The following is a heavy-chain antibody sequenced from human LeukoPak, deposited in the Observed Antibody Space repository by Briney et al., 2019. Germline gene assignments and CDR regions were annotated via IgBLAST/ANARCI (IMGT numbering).Heavy chain of an antibody. CDR3: AREGREWLSVGIDY. CDR2: MSYDGSNK. V-gene: IGHV3-30-3*01. D-gene: IGHD6-19*01. Sequence: GGSLRLSCAASGFAFSSYAMYWVRQAPGKGLEWVALMSYDGSNKYYADSVKGRFTISRDNSKNTLYLQMNSLRAEDTAVYHCAREGREWLSVGIDYWGRGTLVTVSS. CDR1: GFAFSSYA. J-gene: IGHJ4*02.